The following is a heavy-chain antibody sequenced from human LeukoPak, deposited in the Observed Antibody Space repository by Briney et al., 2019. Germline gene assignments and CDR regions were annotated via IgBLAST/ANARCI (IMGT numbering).Heavy chain of an antibody. D-gene: IGHD2-2*01. CDR3: ARELGYCSSTSCYSFGKTASGSWFDP. V-gene: IGHV4-59*02. CDR2: IYYSGST. J-gene: IGHJ5*02. CDR1: GGSVSSYY. Sequence: SETLSLTCTVSGGSVSSYYWSWIRQPPGKGLEWIGDIYYSGSTNYNPSLKSRVTISIDTSKNQFSLKLSSVTAADTAVYYCARELGYCSSTSCYSFGKTASGSWFDPWGQGTLVTVSS.